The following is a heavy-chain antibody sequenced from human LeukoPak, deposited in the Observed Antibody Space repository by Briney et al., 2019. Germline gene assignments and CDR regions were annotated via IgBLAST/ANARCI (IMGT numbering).Heavy chain of an antibody. V-gene: IGHV5-51*01. CDR1: GYSFTSYR. Sequence: GESLNISCKGSGYSFTSYRIGWVRQMPGKGLEWMGIIYPGDSDTRCSPSFQGQVTISADKSISTAYLQWSSLKASDTAMYYCARRQYSDAFDIWGQGTMVTVSS. D-gene: IGHD2-21*01. CDR3: ARRQYSDAFDI. CDR2: IYPGDSDT. J-gene: IGHJ3*02.